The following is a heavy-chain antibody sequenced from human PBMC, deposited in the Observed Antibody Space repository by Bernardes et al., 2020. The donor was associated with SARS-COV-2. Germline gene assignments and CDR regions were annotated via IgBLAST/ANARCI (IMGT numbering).Heavy chain of an antibody. V-gene: IGHV3-23*01. Sequence: GGSRRLSCAASGFTFSSYAMSWVRQAPGKGLEWVSAISGSGGSTYYADSVKGRFTISRDNSKNTLYLQMNSLRAEDTAVYYCAKAVAVLRFLEWLFPFDYWGQGTLVTVSS. J-gene: IGHJ4*02. CDR2: ISGSGGST. CDR3: AKAVAVLRFLEWLFPFDY. D-gene: IGHD3-3*01. CDR1: GFTFSSYA.